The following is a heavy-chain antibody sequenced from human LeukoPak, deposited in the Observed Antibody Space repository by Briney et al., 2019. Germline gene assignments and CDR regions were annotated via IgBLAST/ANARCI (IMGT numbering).Heavy chain of an antibody. V-gene: IGHV3-15*07. Sequence: GGSLRLSCAASGFTFSNAWMNWVRQAPGKGLEWVGHIKSKTDGGTTDYAAPVKGRFTISRDDSKNTLYLQMNSLKTEDTAVYYCTTGGVWGQGTLVTVSS. CDR1: GFTFSNAW. D-gene: IGHD3-3*01. CDR2: IKSKTDGGTT. CDR3: TTGGV. J-gene: IGHJ4*02.